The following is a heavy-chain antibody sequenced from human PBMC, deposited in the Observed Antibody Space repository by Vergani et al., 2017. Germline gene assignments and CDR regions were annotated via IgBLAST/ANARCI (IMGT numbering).Heavy chain of an antibody. D-gene: IGHD3-3*01. J-gene: IGHJ4*02. CDR3: ARAKLYRFFDY. CDR1: GFTFSSYS. CDR2: ISSSSSTI. V-gene: IGHV3-48*01. Sequence: EVQVVESGGGLVQPGGSLRLSCAASGFTFSSYSMNWVRQAPGKGLEWVSYISSSSSTIYYADSVKGRFTISRDNAKNSLYLQMNSLRAEDTAVYYCARAKLYRFFDYWGQGTLVTVSS.